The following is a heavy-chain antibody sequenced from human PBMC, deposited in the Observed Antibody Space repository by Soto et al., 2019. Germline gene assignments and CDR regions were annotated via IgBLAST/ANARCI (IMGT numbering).Heavy chain of an antibody. CDR2: IDPSDSYT. CDR3: ARKEGYYDSSGYYLGACDS. J-gene: IGHJ3*02. D-gene: IGHD3-22*01. Sequence: GESLKISCKGSGYSFTSYWISWVRQMPGKGLEWMGRIDPSDSYTNYSPSFQGHVTISADKSISTAYLQWSSLKASDTAMYYCARKEGYYDSSGYYLGACDSWGQGTMVPVSS. V-gene: IGHV5-10-1*01. CDR1: GYSFTSYW.